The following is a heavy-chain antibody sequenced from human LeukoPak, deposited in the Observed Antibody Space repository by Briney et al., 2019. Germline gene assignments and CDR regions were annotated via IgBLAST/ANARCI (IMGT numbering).Heavy chain of an antibody. Sequence: SETLSLTCIVSGCSISTYSWSWIRQPAGKGLEWIGRIYRSGTTNYNPSLKSRVTMSVHTSKNQFSLKLTSVTAADMAVYYCARDDSAQGMGGTFYYWGQGTQVTVSS. CDR2: IYRSGTT. J-gene: IGHJ4*02. V-gene: IGHV4-4*07. CDR3: ARDDSAQGMGGTFYY. D-gene: IGHD6-19*01. CDR1: GCSISTYS.